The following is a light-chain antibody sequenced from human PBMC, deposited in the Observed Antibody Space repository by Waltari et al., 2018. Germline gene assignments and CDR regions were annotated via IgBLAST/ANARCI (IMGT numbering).Light chain of an antibody. CDR2: DAF. V-gene: IGKV3-11*01. CDR1: QSVSSY. Sequence: EIVLTQSQATLSLSPGESATLSCRASQSVSSYLAWYQQKPGQAPRLLIYDAFNRATGIPARFSGSGSGTDFTLTISSLEPEDFAVYYCQQRSNWPPEYTFGQGTKLEI. CDR3: QQRSNWPPEYT. J-gene: IGKJ2*01.